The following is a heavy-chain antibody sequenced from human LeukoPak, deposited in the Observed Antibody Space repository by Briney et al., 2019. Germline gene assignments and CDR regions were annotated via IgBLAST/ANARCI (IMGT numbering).Heavy chain of an antibody. Sequence: HSGGSLRLSCAASGFTFSSYAMSWVRQAPGKGLEWVSAISGSGGSTYYADSVKGRFTISRDNSKNTLYLQMNSLRAEDTAVYYCAKDLLVRDLFDYWGQGTLVTVSS. J-gene: IGHJ4*02. CDR3: AKDLLVRDLFDY. CDR1: GFTFSSYA. D-gene: IGHD3-10*01. V-gene: IGHV3-23*01. CDR2: ISGSGGST.